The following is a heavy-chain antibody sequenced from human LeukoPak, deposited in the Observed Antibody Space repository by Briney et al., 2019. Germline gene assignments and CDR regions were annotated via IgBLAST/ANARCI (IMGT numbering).Heavy chain of an antibody. V-gene: IGHV4-61*02. CDR2: IYPSGST. CDR3: ASGAAAALFYFFN. CDR1: GGCIDTTSYY. D-gene: IGHD6-13*01. J-gene: IGHJ4*02. Sequence: SLKLSFNCTVSGGCIDTTSYYRSWIRQPVGQGLEWIGRIYPSGSTNYNPSLKRLLTLSVDKSKNQVSLNLTSVTAAHTAIYYCASGAAAALFYFFNWGEG.